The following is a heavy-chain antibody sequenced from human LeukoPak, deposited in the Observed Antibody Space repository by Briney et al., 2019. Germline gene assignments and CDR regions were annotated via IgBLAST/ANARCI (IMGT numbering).Heavy chain of an antibody. D-gene: IGHD5-18*01. CDR2: IIHSGST. Sequence: SETLSLTCAVYGGSFSGYYWTWIRQSPGKGLEWIGEIIHSGSTNYNPSLKSRVTMSVDTSKNQFSLNLSSVTAADTAIYYCAREGRGTQLWPPDYWGQGVLVTVSS. J-gene: IGHJ4*02. V-gene: IGHV4-34*12. CDR1: GGSFSGYY. CDR3: AREGRGTQLWPPDY.